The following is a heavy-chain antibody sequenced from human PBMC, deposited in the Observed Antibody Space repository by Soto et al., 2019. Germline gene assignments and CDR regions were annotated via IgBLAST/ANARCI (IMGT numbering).Heavy chain of an antibody. V-gene: IGHV3-30-3*01. D-gene: IGHD2-15*01. CDR2: ISYDGSNK. CDR1: GFTFSSYA. Sequence: GESLKISCAASGFTFSSYAMHWVRQAPGKGLEWVAVISYDGSNKYYADSVKGRFTISRDNSKNTLYLQMNSLRAEDTAVYYCARDRGYCSGGSCLGQVGRNYYYYGMDVWGQGTTVTVSS. CDR3: ARDRGYCSGGSCLGQVGRNYYYYGMDV. J-gene: IGHJ6*02.